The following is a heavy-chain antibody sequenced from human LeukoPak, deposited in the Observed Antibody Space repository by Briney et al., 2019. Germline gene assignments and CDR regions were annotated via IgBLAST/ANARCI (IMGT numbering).Heavy chain of an antibody. D-gene: IGHD3-22*01. CDR2: IRNKANNYAT. V-gene: IGHV3-73*01. CDR1: GFTFSGSA. CDR3: TNYDSSGPAFQH. J-gene: IGHJ1*01. Sequence: GGSLRLSCAASGFTFSGSAMHWVRQAFGKGLEWVGRIRNKANNYATSYAASVTGRFTISRDDSKNTAYLQMNSLQTEDTAVYYCTNYDSSGPAFQHWGQGTLVTVSS.